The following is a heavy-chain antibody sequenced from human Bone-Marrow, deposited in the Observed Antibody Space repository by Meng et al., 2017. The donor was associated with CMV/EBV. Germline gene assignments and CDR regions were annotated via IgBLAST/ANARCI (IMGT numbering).Heavy chain of an antibody. D-gene: IGHD3-3*01. V-gene: IGHV3-23*01. J-gene: IGHJ5*02. Sequence: GESLKISCAASGFTFSSYAMSWVRQAPGKGLEWVSAISGSGGSTYYADSVKGRFTISRDNAKNSLYLQMNSLRAEDTAVYYCARHSGPYDFWSGYHYGDNWFDPWGQGTLVTVSS. CDR2: ISGSGGST. CDR1: GFTFSSYA. CDR3: ARHSGPYDFWSGYHYGDNWFDP.